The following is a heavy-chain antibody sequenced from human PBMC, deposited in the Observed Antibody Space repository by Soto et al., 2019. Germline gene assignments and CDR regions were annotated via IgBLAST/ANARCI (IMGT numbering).Heavy chain of an antibody. V-gene: IGHV4-31*03. CDR3: ARGLRDIVVVPAAMMYYYGMDV. J-gene: IGHJ6*02. CDR1: GGSISSGGYY. D-gene: IGHD2-2*01. Sequence: QVQLQESGPGLVKPSQTLSLTCTVSGGSISSGGYYWSWIRQHPGKGLEWIGYIYYSGSTYYNPSHKRRVTIPVDTSKNQFSLQLSFVTAADTAVYYCARGLRDIVVVPAAMMYYYGMDVWGQGTTVTVSS. CDR2: IYYSGST.